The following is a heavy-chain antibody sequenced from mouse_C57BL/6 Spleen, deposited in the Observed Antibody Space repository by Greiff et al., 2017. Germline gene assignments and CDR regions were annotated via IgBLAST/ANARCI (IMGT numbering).Heavy chain of an antibody. CDR1: GFTFSDYG. CDR2: ISSGSSTI. Sequence: EVMLVESGGGLVKPGGSLKLSCAASGFTFSDYGMHWVRQAPEKGLEWVAYISSGSSTIYYADTVKGRFTISRDNAKNTLFLQMTSLRSEDTAMYYCARRTYYSSSPFDYWGQGTTLTVSS. D-gene: IGHD1-1*01. V-gene: IGHV5-17*01. CDR3: ARRTYYSSSPFDY. J-gene: IGHJ2*01.